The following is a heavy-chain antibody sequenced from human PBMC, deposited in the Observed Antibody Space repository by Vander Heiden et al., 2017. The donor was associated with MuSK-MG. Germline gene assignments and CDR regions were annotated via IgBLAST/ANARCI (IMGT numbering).Heavy chain of an antibody. D-gene: IGHD6-6*01. CDR3: ARGYIAARDFDY. CDR1: GGSISSSSYY. V-gene: IGHV4-39*07. J-gene: IGHJ4*02. CDR2: IYYSGST. Sequence: QLQLQESGPGLVKPSETLSLTCTVSGGSISSSSYYWGWIRQPPGKGLEWIGSIYYSGSTYYNPSLKSRVTISVDTSKNQFSLKLRSVTAADTAVYYCARGYIAARDFDYWGQGTLVTVSS.